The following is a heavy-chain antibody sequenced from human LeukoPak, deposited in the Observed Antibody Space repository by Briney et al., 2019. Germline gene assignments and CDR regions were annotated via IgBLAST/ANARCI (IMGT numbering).Heavy chain of an antibody. CDR1: GGSIDSTNW. V-gene: IGHV4/OR15-8*01. J-gene: IGHJ4*02. CDR2: IHHDGRI. CDR3: ARTHDHLWGNYPDY. Sequence: SETLSLTCDVSGGSIDSTNWWNWVRQPPGKGLEWIGEIHHDGRINYNPSLKSRVTLSVDKSKNQFSLRLNSVTAADTAMYYCARTHDHLWGNYPDYWGQGTLVTVSS. D-gene: IGHD3-16*02.